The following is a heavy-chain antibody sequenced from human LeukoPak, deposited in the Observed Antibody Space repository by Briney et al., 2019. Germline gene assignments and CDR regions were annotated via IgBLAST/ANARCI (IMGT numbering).Heavy chain of an antibody. CDR2: IYYSGST. V-gene: IGHV4-39*01. Sequence: SETLSLTCTVSGGSISSSSYYWGWIRQPPGKGLEWIGSIYYSGSTYYNPSLKSRVTISVDTSKNQFSLKLSSVTAADTAVYYCARAPPIYDNLTGQVYYYMDVWGKGTTVTISS. D-gene: IGHD3-9*01. J-gene: IGHJ6*03. CDR3: ARAPPIYDNLTGQVYYYMDV. CDR1: GGSISSSSYY.